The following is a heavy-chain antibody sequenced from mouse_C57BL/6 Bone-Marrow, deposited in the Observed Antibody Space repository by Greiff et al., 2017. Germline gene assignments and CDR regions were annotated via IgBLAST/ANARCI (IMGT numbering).Heavy chain of an antibody. J-gene: IGHJ2*01. CDR3: ASSPPSYGSSYVDY. D-gene: IGHD1-1*01. CDR2: IDPAAGET. CDR1: GFNIKDYY. V-gene: IGHV14-2*01. Sequence: VQLQQSGAELVKPGASVKLSCTASGFNIKDYYMHWVKQRTEQGLEWIGRIDPAAGETKYAPKFQGKATITADTSSNTAYLQLSSLTSEDTAVYYCASSPPSYGSSYVDYWGQGTTLTVSS.